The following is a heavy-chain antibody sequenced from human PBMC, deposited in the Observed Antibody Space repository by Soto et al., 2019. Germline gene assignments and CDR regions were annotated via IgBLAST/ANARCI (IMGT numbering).Heavy chain of an antibody. Sequence: EVQLVESGGGLVQPGGSLRLSCAASEFTFSIYSMNWVRQAPGKGLEWVSYISRSSAIMYYADSVKGRCTTSGDNAKSSLYLQTNSLSAEDTAVYFCVRVDHSGWYDSGACHYWGQGTLVTVSS. CDR1: EFTFSIYS. CDR3: VRVDHSGWYDSGACHY. CDR2: ISRSSAIM. J-gene: IGHJ4*02. V-gene: IGHV3-48*01. D-gene: IGHD6-19*01.